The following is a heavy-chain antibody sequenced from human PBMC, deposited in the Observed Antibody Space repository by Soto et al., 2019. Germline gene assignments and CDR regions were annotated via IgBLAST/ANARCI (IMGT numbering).Heavy chain of an antibody. D-gene: IGHD4-17*01. J-gene: IGHJ4*02. CDR3: VKESDYGDYLFDY. CDR2: ISSNGGST. V-gene: IGHV3-64D*06. Sequence: GGSLRLSCSASGFTFSSYAMHWVRQAPGKGLEYVSAISSNGGSTYYADSVKGRFTISRDNSKNTLYLQMSSLRAEDTAVYYCVKESDYGDYLFDYWGQGTLVTVPQ. CDR1: GFTFSSYA.